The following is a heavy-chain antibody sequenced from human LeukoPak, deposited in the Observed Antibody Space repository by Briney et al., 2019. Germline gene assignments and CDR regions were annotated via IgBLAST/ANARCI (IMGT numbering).Heavy chain of an antibody. CDR2: IYHSGTT. Sequence: PSETLSLTCTVSGGSISSSSYYWGWIRQPPGKGLECIGSIYHSGTTYYNPSLRSRATISVDTSKNQFSLKLSSVTAADTAIYYCASQAILAAADTDYWGQGTLVTVSS. J-gene: IGHJ4*02. V-gene: IGHV4-39*01. D-gene: IGHD6-13*01. CDR3: ASQAILAAADTDY. CDR1: GGSISSSSYY.